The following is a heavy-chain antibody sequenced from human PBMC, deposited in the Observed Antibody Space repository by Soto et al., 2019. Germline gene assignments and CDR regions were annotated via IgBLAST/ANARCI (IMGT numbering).Heavy chain of an antibody. CDR2: IYYSGST. D-gene: IGHD2-15*01. V-gene: IGHV4-59*08. CDR1: GGSISSYY. Sequence: SETLSLTCTVSGGSISSYYWSWIRQPPGKGLEWIGYIYYSGSTNYNPSLKSRVTISVDTSKNQFSPKLSSVTAADTAVYYCARHVRYCSGGSCRYYYYYMDVWGKGTTVTVSS. J-gene: IGHJ6*03. CDR3: ARHVRYCSGGSCRYYYYYMDV.